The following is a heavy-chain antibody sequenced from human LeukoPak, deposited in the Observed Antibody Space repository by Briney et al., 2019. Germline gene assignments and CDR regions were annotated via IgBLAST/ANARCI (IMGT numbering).Heavy chain of an antibody. D-gene: IGHD3-10*01. CDR2: ISGSGGST. J-gene: IGHJ4*02. V-gene: IGHV3-23*01. CDR3: AKVMVRGVLEPPDY. CDR1: GFTFSSYA. Sequence: GGSLRLSCAASGFTFSSYAMSWVRQAPGKGLEWVSAISGSGGSTYYADSVKGWFTISRDNSKNTLYLQMNSLRAEDTAVYYCAKVMVRGVLEPPDYWGQGTLVTVSS.